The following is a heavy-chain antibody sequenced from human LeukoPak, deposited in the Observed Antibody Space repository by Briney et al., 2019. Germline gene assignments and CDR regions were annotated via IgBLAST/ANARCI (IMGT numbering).Heavy chain of an antibody. J-gene: IGHJ4*02. CDR3: AKRSSSSSPPYFDY. D-gene: IGHD6-6*01. CDR1: RFTFSSHA. CDR2: IDHSGTFT. V-gene: IGHV3-23*01. Sequence: PGGSLRLSCAASRFTFSSHAMGWVRQAPGKGLEWVSSIDHSGTFTYYADSVKGRFTISRDNSKSTLYLQMNSLRAEDTALYYCAKRSSSSSPPYFDYCGQGTLVTVSS.